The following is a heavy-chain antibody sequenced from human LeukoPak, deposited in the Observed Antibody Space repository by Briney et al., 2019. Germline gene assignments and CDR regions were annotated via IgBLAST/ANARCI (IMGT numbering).Heavy chain of an antibody. CDR1: GGTFSSYA. J-gene: IGHJ3*02. CDR2: FDPEDGET. CDR3: ATVTNPDSSGWFDAFDI. V-gene: IGHV1-24*01. D-gene: IGHD6-19*01. Sequence: GASVKVSCKASGGTFSSYAISWVRQAPGQGLEWMGGFDPEDGETIYAQKFQGRVTMTEDTSTDTAYMELSSLRSEDTAVYHCATVTNPDSSGWFDAFDIWGQGTMVTVSS.